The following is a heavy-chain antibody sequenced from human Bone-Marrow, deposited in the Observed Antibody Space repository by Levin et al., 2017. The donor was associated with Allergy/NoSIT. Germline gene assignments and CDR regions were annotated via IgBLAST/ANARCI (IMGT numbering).Heavy chain of an antibody. CDR1: GFPFSTSW. D-gene: IGHD3-10*01. J-gene: IGHJ4*02. CDR3: ARHGSGRIFDY. V-gene: IGHV3-7*01. CDR2: IKYDGSEK. Sequence: LSLTCAVSGFPFSTSWMSWVRPAPGKGLQLVAAIKYDGSEKSYVDSVKGRFAIARDNAKNSLYLQMSSLTAEDTAIYYCARHGSGRIFDYWGQGTLVIVSS.